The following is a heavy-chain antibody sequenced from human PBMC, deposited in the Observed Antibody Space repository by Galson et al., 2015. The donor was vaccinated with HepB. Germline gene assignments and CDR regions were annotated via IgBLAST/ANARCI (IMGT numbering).Heavy chain of an antibody. CDR2: IIPIFGTA. CDR1: GGTFSSYA. V-gene: IGHV1-69*13. D-gene: IGHD2-2*03. J-gene: IGHJ4*02. Sequence: SVKVSCKASGGTFSSYAISWVRQAPGQGLEWMGGIIPIFGTANYAQKFQGRVTITADESTSTAYMELSSLRSEDTAVYYCARGAGYCSSTSCYYFDYWGQGTLVTVSS. CDR3: ARGAGYCSSTSCYYFDY.